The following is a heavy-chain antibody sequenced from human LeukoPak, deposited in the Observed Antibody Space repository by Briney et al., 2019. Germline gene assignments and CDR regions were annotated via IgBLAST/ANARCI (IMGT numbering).Heavy chain of an antibody. D-gene: IGHD3-22*01. CDR1: GFTFSNYW. CDR3: AKNAFYYDTSRLAFDI. J-gene: IGHJ3*02. V-gene: IGHV3-7*03. CDR2: IKQDGSEE. Sequence: GGSLRLSCAASGFTFSNYWMTWVRQAPGKGLEWVANIKQDGSEEYYVDFVKGRFTISRDNAKNSLYLQMNSLRAEDTAVYYCAKNAFYYDTSRLAFDIWGQGAMVTVSS.